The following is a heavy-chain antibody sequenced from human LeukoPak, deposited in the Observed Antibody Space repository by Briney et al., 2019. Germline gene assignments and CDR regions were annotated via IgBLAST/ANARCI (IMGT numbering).Heavy chain of an antibody. CDR2: IYYSGST. CDR1: GGSISSSSYY. J-gene: IGHJ6*03. D-gene: IGHD6-13*01. V-gene: IGHV4-39*01. Sequence: SETLSLTCTVSGGSISSSSYYWGWIRRPPGEGLEWIGSIYYSGSTYYNPSLKSRVTISVDTSKNQFALKLSSATAADTAVYYCAPRSWYGNHYSFMDVWGRGTTVTISS. CDR3: APRSWYGNHYSFMDV.